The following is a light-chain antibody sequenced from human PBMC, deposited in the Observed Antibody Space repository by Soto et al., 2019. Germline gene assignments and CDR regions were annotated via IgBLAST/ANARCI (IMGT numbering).Light chain of an antibody. CDR2: DVS. V-gene: IGLV2-11*01. Sequence: QSVLTQPRSVSGSPGQSVTISCTGTSSDVGGYNYVSWYQHHPGKAPKLMIYDVSKRPSGVPDRFSGSKSGNTASLTISGLQAEDEADYYCCSYAGSYVFGTGTRSPS. CDR1: SSDVGGYNY. J-gene: IGLJ1*01. CDR3: CSYAGSYV.